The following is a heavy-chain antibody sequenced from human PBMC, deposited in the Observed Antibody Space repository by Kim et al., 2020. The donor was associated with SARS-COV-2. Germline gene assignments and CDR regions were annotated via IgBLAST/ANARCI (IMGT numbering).Heavy chain of an antibody. Sequence: GRFTISRDNSKNTLYLQMNSLRAEDTAVYYCAKGEQYYYDSSGYYPYFDYWGQGTLVTVSS. CDR3: AKGEQYYYDSSGYYPYFDY. V-gene: IGHV3-33*06. D-gene: IGHD3-22*01. J-gene: IGHJ4*02.